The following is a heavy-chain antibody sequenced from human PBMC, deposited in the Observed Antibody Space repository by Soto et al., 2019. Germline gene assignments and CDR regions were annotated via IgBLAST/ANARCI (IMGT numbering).Heavy chain of an antibody. Sequence: GGSLRLSCAASGFTFNYYWMHWVRQTPGKGLEWVAVISYDGSNKYYADSVKGRFTISRDNSKNTLYLQMNSLRAEDTAVYYCAKVSVPAAIAYYYYGMDVWGQGTTVTV. CDR2: ISYDGSNK. J-gene: IGHJ6*02. CDR3: AKVSVPAAIAYYYYGMDV. CDR1: GFTFNYYW. D-gene: IGHD2-2*01. V-gene: IGHV3-30*18.